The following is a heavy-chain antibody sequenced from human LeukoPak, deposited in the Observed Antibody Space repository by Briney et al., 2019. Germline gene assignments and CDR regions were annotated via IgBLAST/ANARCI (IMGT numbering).Heavy chain of an antibody. D-gene: IGHD6-13*01. CDR2: IRYDGSNK. Sequence: GGSLRLSCAASGFTFSSYGMHWVRQAPGKGLEWVAFIRYDGSNKYYADSVKGRFTISRDNSKNTLYLQMYSLRAEDTAVYYCAFSSSWYEYCFDYWGQGTLVTVSS. J-gene: IGHJ4*02. V-gene: IGHV3-30*02. CDR3: AFSSSWYEYCFDY. CDR1: GFTFSSYG.